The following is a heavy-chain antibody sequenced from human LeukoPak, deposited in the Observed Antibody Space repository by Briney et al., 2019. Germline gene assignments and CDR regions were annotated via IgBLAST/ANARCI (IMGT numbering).Heavy chain of an antibody. CDR3: ATQSGYSYGYDFDY. J-gene: IGHJ4*02. D-gene: IGHD5-18*01. V-gene: IGHV1-24*01. CDR1: GYTLTELS. Sequence: GASVKVSCKVSGYTLTELSMHWVRQAPGKGLEWMGGFDPEDGETIYAQKFQGRVTMTEDTSTDTAYTELSSLRSEDTAVYYCATQSGYSYGYDFDYWGQGTLVTVSS. CDR2: FDPEDGET.